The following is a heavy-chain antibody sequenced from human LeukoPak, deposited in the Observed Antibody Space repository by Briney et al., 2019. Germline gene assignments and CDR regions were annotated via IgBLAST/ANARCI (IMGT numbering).Heavy chain of an antibody. CDR1: GGTFSSYA. D-gene: IGHD2-21*01. CDR2: IIPILGIA. V-gene: IGHV1-69*04. J-gene: IGHJ3*02. Sequence: SVKVSCKASGGTFSSYAIGWVRQAPGQGLEWMGRIIPILGIANYAQKFQGRVTITADKSTSTAYMELSSLRSEDTAVYYCARDWWLLGNDAFDIWGQGTMATVSS. CDR3: ARDWWLLGNDAFDI.